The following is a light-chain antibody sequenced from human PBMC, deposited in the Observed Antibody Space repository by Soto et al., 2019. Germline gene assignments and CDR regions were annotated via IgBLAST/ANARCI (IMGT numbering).Light chain of an antibody. J-gene: IGKJ4*01. CDR3: QQYDHLLS. V-gene: IGKV1-33*01. CDR1: QDITKY. CDR2: DAS. Sequence: DIQMTQSPSSLSASVGDRVTITCQASQDITKYLNWYQQKPGNAPKLLIYDASELHAGVPSRFSGSGSGTDFTFTISSVKPEDFATYYCQQYDHLLSFGGGTKVEIK.